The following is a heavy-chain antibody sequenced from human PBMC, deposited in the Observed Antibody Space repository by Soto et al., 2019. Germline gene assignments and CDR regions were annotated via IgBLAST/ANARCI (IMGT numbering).Heavy chain of an antibody. V-gene: IGHV3-49*03. CDR1: VCSFFDYS. D-gene: IGHD3-3*01. Sequence: SRRRSCTSCVCSFFDYSISVLLQAPVNWLEWVGFIRSKAYGGTTEYAASVKGRFTISRDDSKSIAYLQMDSLKTEANAVYYCTRAGPVPFWTGSFDSCGKGNMVIVS. J-gene: IGHJ4*02. CDR3: TRAGPVPFWTGSFDS. CDR2: IRSKAYGGTT.